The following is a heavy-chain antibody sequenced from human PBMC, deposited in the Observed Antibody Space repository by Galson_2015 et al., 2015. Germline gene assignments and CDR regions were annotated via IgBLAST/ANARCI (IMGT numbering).Heavy chain of an antibody. D-gene: IGHD6-19*01. J-gene: IGHJ3*02. CDR3: AKDIPLYSSGWNAFVI. V-gene: IGHV3-9*01. Sequence: SLRLSCAASGFTFDDYAMHWVRQAPGKGLEWVLGISWNSGSIGYADSVKGRFTISRDNAKNSLYLQMNSLRAEDTALYYCAKDIPLYSSGWNAFVIWGQGTMVTVSS. CDR1: GFTFDDYA. CDR2: ISWNSGSI.